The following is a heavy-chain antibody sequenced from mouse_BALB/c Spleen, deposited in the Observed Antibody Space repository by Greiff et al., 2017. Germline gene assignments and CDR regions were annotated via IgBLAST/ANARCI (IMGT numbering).Heavy chain of an antibody. D-gene: IGHD2-1*01. Sequence: EVQGVESGGGLVQPGGSRKLSCAASGFTFSSFGMHWVRQAPEKGLEWVAYISSGSSTIYYADTVKGRFTISRDNPKNTLFLQMTSLRSEDTAMYYCARYYGNAMDYWGQGTSVTVSS. CDR2: ISSGSSTI. CDR3: ARYYGNAMDY. V-gene: IGHV5-17*02. CDR1: GFTFSSFG. J-gene: IGHJ4*01.